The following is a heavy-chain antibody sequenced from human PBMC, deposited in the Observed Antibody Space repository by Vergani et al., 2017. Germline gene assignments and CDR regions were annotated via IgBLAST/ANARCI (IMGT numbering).Heavy chain of an antibody. Sequence: QVQLVQSGAEVKKPGASVKVSCKASGYTFTGYYMHWVRQAPGQGLEWMGWINPNSGGTNYAQKFQGRVTMTRYTFISTAYMELSRLRSDDTAVYYCARAAIAAAVPRNYWGQGTLVTVSS. D-gene: IGHD6-13*01. CDR2: INPNSGGT. CDR1: GYTFTGYY. CDR3: ARAAIAAAVPRNY. V-gene: IGHV1-2*02. J-gene: IGHJ4*02.